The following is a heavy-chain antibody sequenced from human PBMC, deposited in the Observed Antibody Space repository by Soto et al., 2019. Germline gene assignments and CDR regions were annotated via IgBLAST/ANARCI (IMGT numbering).Heavy chain of an antibody. D-gene: IGHD5-12*01. CDR1: GFTFSSYG. V-gene: IGHV3-30*18. CDR2: ISYDGSNK. J-gene: IGHJ4*02. Sequence: QVQLVESGGGVVQPGRSLRLSCAASGFTFSSYGMHWVRQAPGKGLEWVAVISYDGSNKYYADSVKGRFTISRDNSKKPLYLQMNSLKAEDTAVYYCAEEGYGLDYWGQGTLVTVSS. CDR3: AEEGYGLDY.